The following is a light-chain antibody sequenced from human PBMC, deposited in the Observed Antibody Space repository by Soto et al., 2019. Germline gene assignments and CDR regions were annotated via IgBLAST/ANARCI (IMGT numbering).Light chain of an antibody. CDR3: QQYNNWPPLT. V-gene: IGKV3D-15*01. Sequence: EIVMTQSPATLSVSAGERVTLSCRASQSVSSNLAWYQQKPGQAPRLLIYGASTRATGIPARFSGSGSGTDCTLPISSLQSEDFAVYYCQQYNNWPPLTFGGGNKVEIK. CDR2: GAS. J-gene: IGKJ4*01. CDR1: QSVSSN.